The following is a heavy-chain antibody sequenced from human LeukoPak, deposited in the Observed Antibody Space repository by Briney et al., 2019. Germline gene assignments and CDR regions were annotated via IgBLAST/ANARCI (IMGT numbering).Heavy chain of an antibody. CDR3: ARDGYYYAEEFDP. D-gene: IGHD3-10*01. J-gene: IGHJ5*02. CDR1: GFTFSSYA. Sequence: GRSLRLSCAASGFTFSSYAMHWVRQPPGKGLEWVAVISYDGSNKYYADSVKGRFTISRDNSKNTLYLQMNSLRAEDTAVYYCARDGYYYAEEFDPWGQGTLVTVSS. V-gene: IGHV3-30*04. CDR2: ISYDGSNK.